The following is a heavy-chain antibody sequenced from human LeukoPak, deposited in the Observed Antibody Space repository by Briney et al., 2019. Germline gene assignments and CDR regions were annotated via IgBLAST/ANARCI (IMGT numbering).Heavy chain of an antibody. J-gene: IGHJ5*02. CDR3: ARENDP. CDR1: GGSISSGSYC. CDR2: IHSSGST. Sequence: SETLSLTCTVSGGSISSGSYCWSWIRQPAGKGLEWIGRIHSSGSTNYNPSLKSRVTISVDTSKNQFSLKLSSVTAADTAVYYCARENDPWGQGTLVTVSS. V-gene: IGHV4-61*02.